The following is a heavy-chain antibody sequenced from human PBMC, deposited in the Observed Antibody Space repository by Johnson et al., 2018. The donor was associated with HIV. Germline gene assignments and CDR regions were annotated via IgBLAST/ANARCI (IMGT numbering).Heavy chain of an antibody. CDR3: ARGRKDIEAADGLDNDAFDM. V-gene: IGHV3-66*03. J-gene: IGHJ3*02. CDR1: GFTVSSNY. CDR2: INWNSGSI. Sequence: VQLVESGGGLIQPGGSLRLSCAASGFTVSSNYMSWVRQAPGKGLEWVSGINWNSGSIGYADSVKGRFTISRDNAKNTLYLQMDSLRPEDTAVYYCARGRKDIEAADGLDNDAFDMWGQGTLVTVSS. D-gene: IGHD5-12*01.